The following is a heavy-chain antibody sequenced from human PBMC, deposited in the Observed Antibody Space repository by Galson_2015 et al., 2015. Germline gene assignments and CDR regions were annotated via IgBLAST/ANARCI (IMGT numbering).Heavy chain of an antibody. CDR3: ARVLRFLEWLPYGMDV. J-gene: IGHJ6*02. CDR1: GFTFSSYG. CDR2: IWYDGSNK. D-gene: IGHD3-3*01. V-gene: IGHV3-33*01. Sequence: SLRLSCAASGFTFSSYGMHWVRQAPGKGLEWVAVIWYDGSNKYYADSVKGRFTISRDNSKNTLYLQMNSLRAEDTAVYYCARVLRFLEWLPYGMDVWGQGTTVTVSS.